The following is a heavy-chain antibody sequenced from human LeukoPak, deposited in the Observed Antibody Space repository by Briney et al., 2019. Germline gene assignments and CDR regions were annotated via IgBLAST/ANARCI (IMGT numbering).Heavy chain of an antibody. CDR1: GFSFNTYA. CDR3: ARGPIFVVVVAALDY. D-gene: IGHD2-15*01. Sequence: GGSLRLSCAASGFSFNTYAMSWVRQAPGKGLEWVSGINWNGGSTGYADSVKGRFTISRDNAKNSLYLQMNSLRAEDTALYYCARGPIFVVVVAALDYWGQGTLVTVSS. V-gene: IGHV3-20*04. J-gene: IGHJ4*02. CDR2: INWNGGST.